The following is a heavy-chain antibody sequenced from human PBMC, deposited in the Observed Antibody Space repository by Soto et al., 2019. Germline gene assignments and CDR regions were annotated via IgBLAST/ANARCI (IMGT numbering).Heavy chain of an antibody. CDR3: ARDGGGAARSYFYYYYYMDV. CDR1: GYTFTSYY. V-gene: IGHV1-46*03. J-gene: IGHJ6*03. D-gene: IGHD6-6*01. CDR2: INPSGGST. Sequence: QVQLVQSGAEVKKPGASVKVSCKASGYTFTSYYMHWVRQAPGQGLEWMGIINPSGGSTSYAQKLQGRTTMTRDKSKSTVHMEVSSLRSEDTAVYYCARDGGGAARSYFYYYYYMDVWGKGTTVTVSS.